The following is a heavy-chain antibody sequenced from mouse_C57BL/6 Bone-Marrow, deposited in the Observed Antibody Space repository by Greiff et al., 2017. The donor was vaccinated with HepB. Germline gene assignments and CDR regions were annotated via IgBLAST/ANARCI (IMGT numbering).Heavy chain of an antibody. D-gene: IGHD2-4*01. CDR3: AFYDYDYFDY. CDR2: INPSSGYT. CDR1: GYTFTSYT. V-gene: IGHV1-4*01. Sequence: QVQLKQSGAELARPGASVKMSCKASGYTFTSYTMHWVKQRPGQGLEWIGYINPSSGYTKYNQKFKDKATLTADKSSSTAYMQLSSLTSEDSAVYYCAFYDYDYFDYWGQGTTRTVSS. J-gene: IGHJ2*01.